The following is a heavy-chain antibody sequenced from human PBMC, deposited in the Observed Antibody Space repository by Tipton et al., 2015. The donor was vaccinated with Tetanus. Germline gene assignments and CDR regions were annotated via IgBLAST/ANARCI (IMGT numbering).Heavy chain of an antibody. J-gene: IGHJ5*02. CDR2: IHDNETT. CDR1: GESISRSY. Sequence: TLSLTCSVSGESISRSYWNWIRLSPGKGLEWIGYIHDNETTKYNPSLESRVTMSLDTSKNQVFLRLRSVTAADTAIYLCARAVYLVGDIGWFDPWGQGTPVTVSS. D-gene: IGHD1-26*01. V-gene: IGHV4-59*01. CDR3: ARAVYLVGDIGWFDP.